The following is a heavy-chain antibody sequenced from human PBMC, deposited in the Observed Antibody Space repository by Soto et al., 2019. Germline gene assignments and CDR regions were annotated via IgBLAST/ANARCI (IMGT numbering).Heavy chain of an antibody. CDR1: GFTVSDYD. CDR3: AKDRRGGEYPAFDL. CDR2: IRGDGGAT. Sequence: EVQLLESGGGLVQPGGSLRLSCAASGFTVSDYDMGWVRQAPGKGLEWVSLIRGDGGATYHADSVEGRLTISRDTSENTVYLQRNSLRAEDTALYYCAKDRRGGEYPAFDLGGQGTMVTVSS. D-gene: IGHD2-21*01. J-gene: IGHJ3*01. V-gene: IGHV3-23*01.